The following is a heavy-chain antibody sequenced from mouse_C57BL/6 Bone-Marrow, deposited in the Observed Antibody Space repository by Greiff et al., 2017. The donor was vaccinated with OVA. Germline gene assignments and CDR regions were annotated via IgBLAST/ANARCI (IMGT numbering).Heavy chain of an antibody. Sequence: VQLQQSGGGLVKPGGSLKLSCAASGFTFSDYGMHWVRQAPEKGLEWVAYISSGSSTIYYADTVKGRFTISRDNAKNTLFLQMTSLRSEDTAMYYCARPDFYYYGSSFPPEFAYWGQGTLVTVSA. J-gene: IGHJ3*01. CDR1: GFTFSDYG. CDR3: ARPDFYYYGSSFPPEFAY. CDR2: ISSGSSTI. D-gene: IGHD1-1*01. V-gene: IGHV5-17*01.